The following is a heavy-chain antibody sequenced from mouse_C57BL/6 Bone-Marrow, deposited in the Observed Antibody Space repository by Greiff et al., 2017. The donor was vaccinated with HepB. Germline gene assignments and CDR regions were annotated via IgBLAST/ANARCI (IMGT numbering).Heavy chain of an antibody. Sequence: QVQLQQSGAELARPGASVKLSCTASGYTFTSYGISWVKQRPGQGLEWIGAIYPRSGNTYYNEKFKGKATLTADKSSSTAYMELRRLTSEDSAVYVCAKRNITTVVAPFDYWGQGTTLTVSS. V-gene: IGHV1-81*01. CDR3: AKRNITTVVAPFDY. J-gene: IGHJ2*01. D-gene: IGHD1-1*01. CDR2: IYPRSGNT. CDR1: GYTFTSYG.